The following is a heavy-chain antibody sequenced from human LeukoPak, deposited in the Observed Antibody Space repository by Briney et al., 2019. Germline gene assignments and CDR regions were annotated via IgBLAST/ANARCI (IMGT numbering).Heavy chain of an antibody. V-gene: IGHV1-2*02. CDR1: GYTFTGYY. D-gene: IGHD5-12*01. Sequence: ASVKVSCKASGYTFTGYYMHWVRQAPGQGLEWMGWINPNSGGTNYAQKFQGRVTMTRDTSISTAYMELSRLRSDDTAVYYCARVQKYSGYANDFDYWGQGTLVTVSS. J-gene: IGHJ4*02. CDR3: ARVQKYSGYANDFDY. CDR2: INPNSGGT.